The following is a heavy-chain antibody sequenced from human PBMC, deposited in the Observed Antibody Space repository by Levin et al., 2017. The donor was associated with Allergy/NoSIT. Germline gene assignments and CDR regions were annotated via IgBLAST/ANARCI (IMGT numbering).Heavy chain of an antibody. J-gene: IGHJ4*02. Sequence: GGSLRLSCAASGFTFSVYGMTWVRQVPGKGLEWVSGISVSGVSTYYADSVKGRFTISRDNSKNMLYLQMNSLRAEDTAVYYCAKRGDCSSGVCFLFESWGQGTLLTVSS. V-gene: IGHV3-23*01. CDR1: GFTFSVYG. D-gene: IGHD2-2*01. CDR3: AKRGDCSSGVCFLFES. CDR2: ISVSGVST.